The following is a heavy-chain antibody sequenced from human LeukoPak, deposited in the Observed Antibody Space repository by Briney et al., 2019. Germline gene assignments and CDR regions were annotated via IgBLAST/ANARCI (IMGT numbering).Heavy chain of an antibody. V-gene: IGHV3-9*01. CDR3: AKDGVTMVRGVRYYCYMDV. CDR1: GFTFDDYA. Sequence: GRSLRLSCAASGFTFDDYAMHWVRQAPGKGLEWVSGISWNSGSIGYADSVKGRFTISRDNAKNSLYLQMNSLRAEDTALNYCAKDGVTMVRGVRYYCYMDVWGKGTTVTVSS. J-gene: IGHJ6*03. CDR2: ISWNSGSI. D-gene: IGHD3-10*01.